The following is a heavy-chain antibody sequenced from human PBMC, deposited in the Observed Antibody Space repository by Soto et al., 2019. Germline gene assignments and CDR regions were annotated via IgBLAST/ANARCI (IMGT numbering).Heavy chain of an antibody. V-gene: IGHV4-34*01. CDR1: GGSSSGYY. Sequence: PSETLSLTCAVYGGSSSGYYWSWIRQPPGKGLESNGEINHSGSTNYNPSLKSRVTISVDTSKNQFSLKLSSVTAADTAVYYCARGLRGYSYGYSGYYYYMDVWGKGTTVTVPS. J-gene: IGHJ6*03. CDR2: INHSGST. CDR3: ARGLRGYSYGYSGYYYYMDV. D-gene: IGHD5-18*01.